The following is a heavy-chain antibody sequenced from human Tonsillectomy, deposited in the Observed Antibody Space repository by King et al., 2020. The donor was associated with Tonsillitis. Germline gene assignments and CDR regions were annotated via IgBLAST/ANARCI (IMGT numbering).Heavy chain of an antibody. CDR3: ALNFYGSGSYYEASEY. J-gene: IGHJ4*02. D-gene: IGHD3-10*01. CDR2: IYYSGST. V-gene: IGHV4-39*01. Sequence: LQLQESGPGLVKPSETLSLTCTVSGGSISRSSYYWGWIRQPPGKGLEWIGTIYYSGSTYYNPSLKSRVALSVETSKNQFSLNLTSVTAADTAVYYCALNFYGSGSYYEASEYWGQGTLVTVSS. CDR1: GGSISRSSYY.